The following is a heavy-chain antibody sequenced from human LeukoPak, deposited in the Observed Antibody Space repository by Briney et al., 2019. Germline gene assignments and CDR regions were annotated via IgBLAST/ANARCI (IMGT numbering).Heavy chain of an antibody. J-gene: IGHJ4*02. V-gene: IGHV3-53*01. Sequence: GGSLRLSCAASGFTFSSYAMSWVRQAPGKGLEWVSVIYSGGSTYYADSVKGRFTISRDNSKNTLYLQMNSLRAEDTAVYYCARSPGLVPAAIRVWFDYWGQGTLVTVSS. D-gene: IGHD2-2*02. CDR3: ARSPGLVPAAIRVWFDY. CDR2: IYSGGST. CDR1: GFTFSSYA.